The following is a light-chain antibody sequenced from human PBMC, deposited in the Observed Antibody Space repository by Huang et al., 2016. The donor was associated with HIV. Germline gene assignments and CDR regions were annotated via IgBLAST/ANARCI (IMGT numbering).Light chain of an antibody. J-gene: IGKJ1*01. V-gene: IGKV2-28*01. CDR3: MQGLQTWT. CDR2: LSS. CDR1: QSLLHSNGHNY. Sequence: DIVMVQSPASLSVTPGEAASITCRSSQSLLHSNGHNYLDCYWQKPGQSPQLLIYLSSTRASGVPDRFSGSGSGTDFTLRINRVEAGDVGVYYCMQGLQTWTFGQGTKVEI.